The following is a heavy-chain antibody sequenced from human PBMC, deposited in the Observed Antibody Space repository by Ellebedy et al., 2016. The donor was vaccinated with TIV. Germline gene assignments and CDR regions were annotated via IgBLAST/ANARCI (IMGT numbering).Heavy chain of an antibody. CDR1: GFTFTSFG. J-gene: IGHJ4*02. Sequence: ASVTVSCKASGFTFTSFGISWVRQAPGQGLEWRGWISVYNGNTNYAQNLQGRVSMTTDTYARTAYIELRSLRYDDTAVYYCARVGWSYSGGEDNWGQGTLVTVSS. CDR3: ARVGWSYSGGEDN. CDR2: ISVYNGNT. V-gene: IGHV1-18*04. D-gene: IGHD5-12*01.